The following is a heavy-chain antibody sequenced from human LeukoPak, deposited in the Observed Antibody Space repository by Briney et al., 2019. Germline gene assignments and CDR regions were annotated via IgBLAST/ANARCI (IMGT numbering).Heavy chain of an antibody. J-gene: IGHJ5*02. CDR2: IQSDGSKQ. Sequence: PGGSLRLSCATAGFTFSTFGIHWVRQTPGKGLEWAAAIQSDGSKQYYGDSVKGRFTISRDSYKNTVYLQMNSLRDEDTAVYYCARDVDTSSHSSQLDPWGQGTLVTVSS. CDR3: ARDVDTSSHSSQLDP. D-gene: IGHD5-18*01. CDR1: GFTFSTFG. V-gene: IGHV3-33*01.